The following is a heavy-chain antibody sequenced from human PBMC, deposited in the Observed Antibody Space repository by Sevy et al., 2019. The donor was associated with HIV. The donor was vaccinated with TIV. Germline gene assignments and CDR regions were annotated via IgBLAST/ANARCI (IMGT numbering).Heavy chain of an antibody. CDR3: AKDISFRRTDGVDY. D-gene: IGHD2-21*02. Sequence: GGSLRLSCAASGFTFDGYAMHWVRQAPGKGLEWVSGVSWNSGTIGYADSVKGRFTISRDNAKNSLYLQMNSLRAEDTALYYCAKDISFRRTDGVDYWGQGTLVTVSS. J-gene: IGHJ4*02. V-gene: IGHV3-9*01. CDR2: VSWNSGTI. CDR1: GFTFDGYA.